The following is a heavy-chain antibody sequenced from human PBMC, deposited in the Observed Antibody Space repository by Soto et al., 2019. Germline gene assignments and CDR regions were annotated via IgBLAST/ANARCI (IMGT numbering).Heavy chain of an antibody. CDR1: GYTFTGYY. Sequence: ASVKVSCKASGYTFTGYYMHWVRQAPGQGLEWMGWINPNSGGTNYAQKFQGRVTMTRDTSISTAYMELSRLRSDDTAVYYCARGSGFLEWLLGGDYYYGMDVWGQGTTVTVFS. J-gene: IGHJ6*02. CDR2: INPNSGGT. D-gene: IGHD3-3*01. CDR3: ARGSGFLEWLLGGDYYYGMDV. V-gene: IGHV1-2*02.